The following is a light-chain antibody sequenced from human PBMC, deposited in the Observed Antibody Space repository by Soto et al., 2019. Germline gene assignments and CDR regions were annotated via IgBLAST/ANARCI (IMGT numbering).Light chain of an antibody. Sequence: QSVLTQPRSVSGSPGQSVTISCTGTSSDVGGYNYVSWYQHHPGKAPKLMIYDVSNRPSGVSNRFSGSKSGNTASLTISGLQAEDEADYYCSSYTSSSTWVFGTGTKVTVL. J-gene: IGLJ1*01. CDR3: SSYTSSSTWV. CDR2: DVS. V-gene: IGLV2-14*03. CDR1: SSDVGGYNY.